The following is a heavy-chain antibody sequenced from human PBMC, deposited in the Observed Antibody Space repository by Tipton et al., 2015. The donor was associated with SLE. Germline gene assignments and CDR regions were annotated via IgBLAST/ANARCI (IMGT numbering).Heavy chain of an antibody. V-gene: IGHV4-34*01. D-gene: IGHD1-20*01. J-gene: IGHJ6*02. CDR3: ARVGPGITGRGDV. CDR1: GGSFSGYY. Sequence: TLSLTCAVYGGSFSGYYWSWIRQPPGKGLEWIGYIYHSGSTNYNPSLKSRVTISVDTSKNQFSLKLSSVTAADTAVYYCARVGPGITGRGDVWGQGTTVTVSS. CDR2: IYHSGST.